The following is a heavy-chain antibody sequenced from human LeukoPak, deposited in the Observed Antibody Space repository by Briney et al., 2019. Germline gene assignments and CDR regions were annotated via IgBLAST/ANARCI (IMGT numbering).Heavy chain of an antibody. CDR3: ARDDSSGSTVSDY. Sequence: ASVKVSCKASGYTFTSYGISWVRQAPGQGLEWMGWISAYNGNTNYAQKLQGRVTMTRDTSISTAYMELSRLRSDDTAVYYCARDDSSGSTVSDYWGQGTLVTVSS. D-gene: IGHD3-22*01. CDR2: ISAYNGNT. V-gene: IGHV1-18*01. J-gene: IGHJ4*02. CDR1: GYTFTSYG.